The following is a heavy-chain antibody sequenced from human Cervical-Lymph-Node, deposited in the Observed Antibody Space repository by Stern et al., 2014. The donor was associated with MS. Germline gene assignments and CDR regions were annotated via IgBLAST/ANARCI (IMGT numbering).Heavy chain of an antibody. J-gene: IGHJ3*02. CDR3: AGAIGKYELLESFDM. V-gene: IGHV4-30-4*01. CDR1: GASVGGGDWY. CDR2: IYYSGTT. D-gene: IGHD1-1*01. Sequence: VQLGESGPGLVKPSQTLSLACAVSGASVGGGDWYWSWIRQPPGKGLEWLGHIYYSGTTYYKPSLKSRLIISLDTSKNQFSLNLTSVTAADTAVYYCAGAIGKYELLESFDMWGQGTMVTVSS.